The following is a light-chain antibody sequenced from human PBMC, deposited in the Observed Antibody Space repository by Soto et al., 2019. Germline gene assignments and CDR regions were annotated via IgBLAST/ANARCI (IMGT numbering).Light chain of an antibody. CDR3: QQGSSWPPGLT. CDR1: QSVSSY. Sequence: EIVLTQSPATLSLSPGERATLSCRASQSVSSYLAWYQQKPGQAPRLLIYDASNRATGIPARFSGSGSGTDFTLTISSREPEFFAVYYCQQGSSWPPGLTFGGGTKVEIK. J-gene: IGKJ4*01. CDR2: DAS. V-gene: IGKV3-11*01.